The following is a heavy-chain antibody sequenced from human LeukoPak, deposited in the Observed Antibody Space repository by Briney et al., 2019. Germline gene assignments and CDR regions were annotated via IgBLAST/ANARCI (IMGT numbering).Heavy chain of an antibody. V-gene: IGHV3-30*18. J-gene: IGHJ4*02. CDR1: GFTFSSYG. CDR3: AKDQEVQQQLVPVGISDY. Sequence: GRSLRLSCAASGFTFSSYGMHWVRQAPGKGLEWVAVISYDGSNKYYADSVKGRFTISRDNSKNTLYLQMNRLRAEDTAVYYCAKDQEVQQQLVPVGISDYWGQGTLATVSS. CDR2: ISYDGSNK. D-gene: IGHD6-13*01.